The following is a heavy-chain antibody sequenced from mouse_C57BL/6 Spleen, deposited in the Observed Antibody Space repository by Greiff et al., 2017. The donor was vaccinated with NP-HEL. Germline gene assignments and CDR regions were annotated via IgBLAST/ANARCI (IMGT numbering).Heavy chain of an antibody. D-gene: IGHD1-1*01. Sequence: EVQLVESGGGLVKPGGSLKLSCAASGFTFSDYGMHWVRQAPEKGLEWVAYISSGSSTIYYADTVKGRFTISRDNAKNTRFLQMTSLRSEDTAMYYCSRHYYGSSPYAMDYWGQGTSVTVSS. J-gene: IGHJ4*01. V-gene: IGHV5-17*01. CDR2: ISSGSSTI. CDR1: GFTFSDYG. CDR3: SRHYYGSSPYAMDY.